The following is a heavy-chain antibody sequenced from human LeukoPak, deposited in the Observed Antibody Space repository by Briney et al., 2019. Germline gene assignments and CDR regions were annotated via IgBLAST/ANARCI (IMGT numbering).Heavy chain of an antibody. CDR2: INHSGST. CDR1: GGSFSGYY. V-gene: IGHV4-34*01. Sequence: SETLSLTCAVYGGSFSGYYWSWIRQPPGKGLEWIGEINHSGSTNYNPSLKGRVTISVDTSKNQFSLKLSSVTAADTAVYYCARDRTAVAGLFDYWGQGTLVTVSS. CDR3: ARDRTAVAGLFDY. D-gene: IGHD6-19*01. J-gene: IGHJ4*02.